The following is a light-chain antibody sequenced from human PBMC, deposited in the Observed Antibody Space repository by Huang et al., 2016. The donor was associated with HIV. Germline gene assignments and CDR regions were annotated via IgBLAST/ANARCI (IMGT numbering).Light chain of an antibody. CDR1: QRITNY. V-gene: IGKV3-11*01. Sequence: EIVLTQSPATLSLSPGERATLSCRASQRITNYLAWYQQKPGQAPRLLIYDASKRDTGIPARFSGSGSGTDFTLSISSLEPEDFAVYYCQQRANWPRLTFGGGTRVEI. J-gene: IGKJ4*01. CDR2: DAS. CDR3: QQRANWPRLT.